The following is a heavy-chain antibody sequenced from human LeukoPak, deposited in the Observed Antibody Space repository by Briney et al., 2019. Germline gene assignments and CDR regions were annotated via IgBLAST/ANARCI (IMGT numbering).Heavy chain of an antibody. CDR2: ISGSGDST. V-gene: IGHV3-23*01. CDR3: VTHYAFWSPDYYYYGMDV. J-gene: IGHJ6*02. D-gene: IGHD3-3*01. CDR1: VFTYSSYA. Sequence: GGSLRLSCAASVFTYSSYAVSWVRQAPGKGLEGGSAISGSGDSTYYADPVKGRFAISRDNSKNTPYLQMNSLRAEDTAVYYCVTHYAFWSPDYYYYGMDVWGQGTTVTVSS.